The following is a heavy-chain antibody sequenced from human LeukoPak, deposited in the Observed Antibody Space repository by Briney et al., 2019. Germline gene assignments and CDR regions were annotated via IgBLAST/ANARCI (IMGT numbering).Heavy chain of an antibody. CDR3: ARGFPLGPNFDY. V-gene: IGHV3-7*01. J-gene: IGHJ4*02. Sequence: PGGSLRLSCAASGSTFRSYWMNWVRQAPGKGLEWVANIKQDGSEKYYVDSVKGRFTISRDNAKNSLYLQMNSLRAEDTAVYYCARGFPLGPNFDYWGQGTLVTVSS. CDR2: IKQDGSEK. CDR1: GSTFRSYW.